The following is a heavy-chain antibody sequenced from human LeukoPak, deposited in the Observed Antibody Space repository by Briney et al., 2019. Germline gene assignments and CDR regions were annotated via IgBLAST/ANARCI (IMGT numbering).Heavy chain of an antibody. CDR2: INPNSGGT. CDR3: AREGTSIAVAGTDFDY. V-gene: IGHV1-2*02. CDR1: GYTFTGYY. Sequence: GASVKVSCKASGYTFTGYYMHWVRQAPGQGLEWMGWINPNSGGTNYAQKFQGRVTMTRDTSISTAYMELSRLRSDDTAVYYCAREGTSIAVAGTDFDYWGQGTLVTVSS. D-gene: IGHD6-19*01. J-gene: IGHJ4*02.